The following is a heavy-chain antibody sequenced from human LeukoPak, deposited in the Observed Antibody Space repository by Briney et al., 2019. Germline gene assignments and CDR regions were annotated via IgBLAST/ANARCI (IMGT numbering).Heavy chain of an antibody. CDR2: INHSGST. D-gene: IGHD3-16*02. J-gene: IGHJ4*02. CDR1: GGSFSGYC. CDR3: ARRAMITFGGVIVSFRDY. V-gene: IGHV4-34*01. Sequence: SETLSLTCAVYGGSFSGYCWSWIRQPPGKGLEWIGEINHSGSTNYNPSLKSRVTISVDTSKNQFSLKLSSVTAADTAVYYCARRAMITFGGVIVSFRDYWGQGTLVTVSS.